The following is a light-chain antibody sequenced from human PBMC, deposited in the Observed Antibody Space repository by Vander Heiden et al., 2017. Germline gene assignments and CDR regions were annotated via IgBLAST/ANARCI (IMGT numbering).Light chain of an antibody. J-gene: IGLJ1*01. CDR2: QDS. CDR1: KLGDKY. CDR3: QAWDRSTAVV. Sequence: SYELTQPPSVSVSPGQTASITCSGDKLGDKYACWYQQKPGQSPGRVIYQDSKRPSGIPERVSGSNSGNKATLNISGTQAMDEADYYCQAWDRSTAVVFGTGTKVTVL. V-gene: IGLV3-1*01.